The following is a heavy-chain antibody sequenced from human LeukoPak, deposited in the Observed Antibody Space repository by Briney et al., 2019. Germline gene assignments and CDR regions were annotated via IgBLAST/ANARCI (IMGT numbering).Heavy chain of an antibody. CDR2: INTYNGDT. Sequence: ASVKVSCKASGYTFISYGISWVRQAPGQGLAWMGWINTYNGDTKCAQKLQGRVTMTTDTSTSTAFMELRSLRSDDSAVYYCARGIRSPLFDYWGLGTLVTVSP. D-gene: IGHD3-16*01. J-gene: IGHJ4*02. V-gene: IGHV1-18*01. CDR3: ARGIRSPLFDY. CDR1: GYTFISYG.